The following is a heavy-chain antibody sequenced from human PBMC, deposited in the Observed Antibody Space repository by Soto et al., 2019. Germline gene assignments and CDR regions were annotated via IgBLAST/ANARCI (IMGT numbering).Heavy chain of an antibody. CDR2: INPNSGGT. D-gene: IGHD4-17*01. V-gene: IGHV1-2*02. CDR3: ARDRGYGDYLNWFDP. CDR1: GYTFTGYY. J-gene: IGHJ5*02. Sequence: ASVKVSFKASGYTFTGYYMDWVRHAPGQGLEWMGWINPNSGGTNYAQKFQGRVTMTRDTSISTAYMELSRLRSDDTAVYYCARDRGYGDYLNWFDPWGQGTLVTVSS.